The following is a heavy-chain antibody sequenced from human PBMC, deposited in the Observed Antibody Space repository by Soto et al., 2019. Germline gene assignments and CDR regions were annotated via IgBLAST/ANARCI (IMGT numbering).Heavy chain of an antibody. CDR3: ATATPRYYYGMDV. J-gene: IGHJ6*02. V-gene: IGHV1-2*02. CDR1: GYTFTGYY. Sequence: QVQLVQSVAEVKKPGASVKVSCKASGYTFTGYYMHWVRQAPGQGLEWMGWINPNSGGTNYAQKLQGRVTMTRDTSISTAYMELSRLSSDDTAVYYCATATPRYYYGMDVWGQGTTVTVSS. CDR2: INPNSGGT.